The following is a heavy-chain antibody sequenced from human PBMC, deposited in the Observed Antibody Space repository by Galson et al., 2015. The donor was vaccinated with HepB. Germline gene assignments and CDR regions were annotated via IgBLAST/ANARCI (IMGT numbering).Heavy chain of an antibody. CDR3: ARMKDYDFWSGPHYYYMDV. D-gene: IGHD3-3*01. V-gene: IGHV2-70*01. J-gene: IGHJ6*03. Sequence: PALVKPTQTLTLTCTFSGFSLSTSGMCVSWIRQPPGKALEWLALIDWDDDKYYSTSLKTRLTISKDTSKNQVVLTMTNMDPVDTATYYCARMKDYDFWSGPHYYYMDVWGKGTTVTVSS. CDR1: GFSLSTSGMC. CDR2: IDWDDDK.